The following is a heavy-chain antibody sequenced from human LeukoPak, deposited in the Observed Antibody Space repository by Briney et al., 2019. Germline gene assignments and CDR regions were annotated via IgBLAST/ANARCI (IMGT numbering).Heavy chain of an antibody. J-gene: IGHJ5*02. D-gene: IGHD5-12*01. V-gene: IGHV4-38-2*01. CDR3: ARALVGGYFDT. CDR1: GYSISNGYY. CDR2: IYHTGGN. Sequence: SETLSLSCGVSGYSISNGYYWGWVRQPPGKGLEWIGHIYHTGGNYANPSLKSRLSLSVDTSTNHFSLQLTSLTAADTAIYYCARALVGGYFDTWGQGILVTVSS.